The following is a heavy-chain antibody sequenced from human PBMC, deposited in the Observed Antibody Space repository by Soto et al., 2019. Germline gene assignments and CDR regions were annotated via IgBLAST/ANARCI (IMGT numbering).Heavy chain of an antibody. CDR2: ISYDEIDK. CDR3: AKDSGYQLPDNYFYYGLDV. Sequence: GGYLRLSCAASGFTFTSHAMHWVRQTPGKGLEWVAAISYDEIDKKYASSVKGRFTVSRDNVKNTLSLQMNSLRPEDTAVYYCAKDSGYQLPDNYFYYGLDVWGQVTTFTVAS. CDR1: GFTFTSHA. D-gene: IGHD2-2*01. V-gene: IGHV3-30*18. J-gene: IGHJ6*02.